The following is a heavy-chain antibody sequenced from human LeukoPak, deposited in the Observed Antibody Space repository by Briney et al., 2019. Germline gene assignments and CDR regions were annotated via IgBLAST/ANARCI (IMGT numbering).Heavy chain of an antibody. D-gene: IGHD3-22*01. CDR2: IRSNSDGGTT. J-gene: IGHJ4*02. CDR1: GFTFSDAW. Sequence: GGSLRLSCAASGFTFSDAWMTWVRQAPGKGLEWVGRIRSNSDGGTTDYAAPVKGRFTISRDDSEQTLYLQMNSLNTEDTAVYFCATVGPSRHGYFYWGKGTLVTVSS. CDR3: ATVGPSRHGYFY. V-gene: IGHV3-15*01.